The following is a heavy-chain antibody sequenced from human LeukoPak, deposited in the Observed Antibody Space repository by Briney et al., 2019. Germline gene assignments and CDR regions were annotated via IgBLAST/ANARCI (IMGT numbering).Heavy chain of an antibody. V-gene: IGHV3-21*01. CDR3: ARDYYDSSGYYFLPY. Sequence: NPGGSLRLSCAASGFTFSSYSMNWVRQAPGKGLEWVSSISSSSSYIYYADSVKGRFSISRDNAKNSLFPQMNGLRAEDTAVYYCARDYYDSSGYYFLPYWGQGTLVTVSS. D-gene: IGHD3-22*01. CDR1: GFTFSSYS. CDR2: ISSSSSYI. J-gene: IGHJ4*02.